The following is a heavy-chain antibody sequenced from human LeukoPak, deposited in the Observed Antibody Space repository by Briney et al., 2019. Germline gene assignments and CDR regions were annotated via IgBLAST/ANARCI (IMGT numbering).Heavy chain of an antibody. D-gene: IGHD4-17*01. CDR2: IFYSGST. V-gene: IGHV4-59*01. CDR1: GGSISSYY. Sequence: PSETLSLTCTVSGGSISSYYWSWIRQPPGKGLEGIGYIFYSGSTNYNPSLKSRVTISVDTSKNQFSLKLNSVTAADTAVYYCAKGGDYAIVYWGQGTLVTVSS. CDR3: AKGGDYAIVY. J-gene: IGHJ4*02.